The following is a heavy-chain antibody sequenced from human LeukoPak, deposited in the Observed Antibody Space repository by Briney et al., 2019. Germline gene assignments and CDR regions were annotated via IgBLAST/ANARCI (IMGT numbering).Heavy chain of an antibody. CDR3: ASPLLARGAFDI. D-gene: IGHD4/OR15-4a*01. J-gene: IGHJ4*02. V-gene: IGHV1-24*01. CDR1: GYTLTELS. CDR2: FDPEDGET. Sequence: ASVKVSCKVSGYTLTELSMHWVRQAPGKGLEWMGGFDPEDGETIYAQKFQGRVTMTEDTSTDTAYMELSSLRSEDTAVYYCASPLLARGAFDIWGQGTLVTVSS.